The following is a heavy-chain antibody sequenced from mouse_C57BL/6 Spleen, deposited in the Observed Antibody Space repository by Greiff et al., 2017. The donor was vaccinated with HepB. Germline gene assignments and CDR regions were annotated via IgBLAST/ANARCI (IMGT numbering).Heavy chain of an antibody. D-gene: IGHD2-2*01. Sequence: EVKLMESGGGLVQPGGSLSLSCAASGFTFTDYYMSWVRQPPGKALEWLGFIRNKANGYTTEYSASVKGRFTISRDNSQSILYLQMNALRAEDSATYYGARDGGYPWFAYWGQGTLVTVSA. CDR3: ARDGGYPWFAY. V-gene: IGHV7-3*01. CDR1: GFTFTDYY. J-gene: IGHJ3*01. CDR2: IRNKANGYTT.